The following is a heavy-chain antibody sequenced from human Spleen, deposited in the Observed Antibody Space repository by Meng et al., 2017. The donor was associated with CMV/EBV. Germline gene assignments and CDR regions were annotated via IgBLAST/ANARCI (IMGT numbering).Heavy chain of an antibody. CDR3: ASGTQNFDS. Sequence: ASVKVSCKTSGYTFTGYYIQWVRQAPGQGLEWMGWINQNSGATNYAQRFQGRVTMTWDTSTSTAHMELSRLNSDDTAVYYCASGTQNFDSWGQGTLVTVSS. J-gene: IGHJ4*02. V-gene: IGHV1-2*02. CDR1: GYTFTGYY. CDR2: INQNSGAT.